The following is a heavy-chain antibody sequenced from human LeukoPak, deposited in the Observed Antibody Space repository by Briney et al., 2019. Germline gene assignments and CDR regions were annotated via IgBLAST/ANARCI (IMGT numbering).Heavy chain of an antibody. J-gene: IGHJ5*02. CDR1: GFTFSSYS. CDR3: ARDRSGNSYSNWFDP. Sequence: PGGSLRLSCAASGFTFSSYSMNWVRQAPGKGLEWVSYISSSGSTIYYADSVKGRFTTSRDNAKNSLYLQMNSLRVEDTALYYCARDRSGNSYSNWFDPWGQGTLVTVSS. CDR2: ISSSGSTI. V-gene: IGHV3-48*01. D-gene: IGHD5-18*01.